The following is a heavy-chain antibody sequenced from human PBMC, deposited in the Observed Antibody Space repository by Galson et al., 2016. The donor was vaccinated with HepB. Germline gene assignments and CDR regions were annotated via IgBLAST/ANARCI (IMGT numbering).Heavy chain of an antibody. Sequence: SETLSLTCTVSGVSISSYFWGWIRQPPGKGLEWIGFVSYSGSNNEYNPSLMSRVTMSVDTSANQFSLRLTSVTAADTAMYYCARGGYDSSLYSSPSDYWGQGTLVTVSS. CDR2: VSYSGSN. CDR3: ARGGYDSSLYSSPSDY. CDR1: GVSISSYF. D-gene: IGHD3-22*01. V-gene: IGHV4-59*01. J-gene: IGHJ4*01.